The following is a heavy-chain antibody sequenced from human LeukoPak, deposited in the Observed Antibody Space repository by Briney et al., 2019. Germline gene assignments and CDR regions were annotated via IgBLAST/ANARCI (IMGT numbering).Heavy chain of an antibody. J-gene: IGHJ3*02. Sequence: GGSLRLSCAASGFTFSSYAMSWVRQAPGKGLEWVSAISGSGGSTYYADSVKGRFTISRDNSKNTLYLQMNSLRAEDTAVYYCATSPITMIRGVIRWANGAFDIWGQGTMVTVSS. D-gene: IGHD3-10*01. CDR2: ISGSGGST. CDR3: ATSPITMIRGVIRWANGAFDI. CDR1: GFTFSSYA. V-gene: IGHV3-23*01.